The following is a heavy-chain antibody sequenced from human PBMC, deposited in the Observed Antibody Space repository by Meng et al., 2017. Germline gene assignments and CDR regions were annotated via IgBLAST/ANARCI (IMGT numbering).Heavy chain of an antibody. D-gene: IGHD3-22*01. Sequence: GSLRPSCTVSGGSISSYYWSWIRQPAGKGLEWIGRIYTSGSTNYNPSLKSRVTMSVDTSKNQFSLKLSSVTAADTAVYYCARGFSVGYDSSGYYYVPPYFDYWGQGTLVTVSS. CDR3: ARGFSVGYDSSGYYYVPPYFDY. CDR2: IYTSGST. J-gene: IGHJ4*02. CDR1: GGSISSYY. V-gene: IGHV4-4*07.